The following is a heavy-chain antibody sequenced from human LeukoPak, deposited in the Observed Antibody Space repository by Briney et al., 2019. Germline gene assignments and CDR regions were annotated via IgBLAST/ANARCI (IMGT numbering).Heavy chain of an antibody. D-gene: IGHD6-13*01. J-gene: IGHJ4*02. V-gene: IGHV3-23*01. CDR2: ISGSGGST. CDR3: AKREQQLELDY. Sequence: GGSLRLSCAASGFTFSYYSMNWVRQAPGKGLEWVSAISGSGGSTYYADSVKGRFTISRDNSKNTLYLQMNSLRAEDTAVYYCAKREQQLELDYWGQGTLVTVSS. CDR1: GFTFSYYS.